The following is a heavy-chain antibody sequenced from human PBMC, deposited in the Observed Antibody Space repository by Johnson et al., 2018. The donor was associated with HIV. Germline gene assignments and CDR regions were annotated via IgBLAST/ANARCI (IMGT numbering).Heavy chain of an antibody. Sequence: VQLVESGGGVVRPGGSLRLSCAASGFTFDDHGMSWVRQAPGKGLDWVSGINWNGGSTGYADSVKGRFTISRDNAKNSLYLQMNSLRAEDPALYYCARATYYYDSSGYLGDAFDIWGQGTMVTVSS. J-gene: IGHJ3*02. D-gene: IGHD3-22*01. CDR2: INWNGGST. CDR3: ARATYYYDSSGYLGDAFDI. V-gene: IGHV3-20*04. CDR1: GFTFDDHG.